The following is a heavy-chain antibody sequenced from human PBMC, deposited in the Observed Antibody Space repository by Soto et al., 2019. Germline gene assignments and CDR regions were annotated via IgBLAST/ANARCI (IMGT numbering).Heavy chain of an antibody. D-gene: IGHD3-3*01. CDR2: IYYSGST. V-gene: IGHV4-59*08. CDR1: GGSISSYY. J-gene: IGHJ6*03. Sequence: SETLSLTCTVSGGSISSYYWSWIRQPPGKGLEWIGYIYYSGSTNYNPSLKSRVTISVDTSKNQFSLKLSSVTAADTAVYYCASLRFLEWLPHYYMDVWGKGTTVTVSS. CDR3: ASLRFLEWLPHYYMDV.